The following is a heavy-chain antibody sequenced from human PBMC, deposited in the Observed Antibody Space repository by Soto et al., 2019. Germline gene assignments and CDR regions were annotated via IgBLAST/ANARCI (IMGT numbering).Heavy chain of an antibody. CDR2: IIPMFGTT. J-gene: IGHJ4*02. CDR1: GDTVSKFL. V-gene: IGHV1-69*01. Sequence: QVELVQPGAEVKKPGSSVKVSCKASGDTVSKFLINWVRQAPGQGPEWMGGIIPMFGTTNYARKFRGRVTITADESTTTAYMGLRSLQTDDTAVYYCARELGYGDFSAALLDWGQGTLVTVSS. D-gene: IGHD4-17*01. CDR3: ARELGYGDFSAALLD.